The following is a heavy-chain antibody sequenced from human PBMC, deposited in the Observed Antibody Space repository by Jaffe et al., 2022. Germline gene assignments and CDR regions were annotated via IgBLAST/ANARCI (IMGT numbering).Heavy chain of an antibody. CDR3: ARDWGGSGRADAFDI. J-gene: IGHJ3*02. CDR2: ISSSSSYI. CDR1: GFTFSSYS. V-gene: IGHV3-21*01. D-gene: IGHD3-10*01. Sequence: EVQLVESGGGLVKPGGSLRLSCAASGFTFSSYSMNWVRQAPGKGLEWVSSISSSSSYIYYADSVKGRFTISRDNAKNSLYLQMNSLRAEDTAVYYCARDWGGSGRADAFDIWGQGTMVTVSS.